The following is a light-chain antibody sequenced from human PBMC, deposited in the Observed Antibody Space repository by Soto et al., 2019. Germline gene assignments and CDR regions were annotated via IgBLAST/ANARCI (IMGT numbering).Light chain of an antibody. J-gene: IGKJ4*01. CDR2: DSS. Sequence: EIVLTQSPATVSLSAGERATLSCRASQSVNDHLAWYQQKPGQAPRLLISDSSNRATGIPARFSGSGSGTDFTLTISSLQPEDFATYYCQQGSSTLTFGGGTKVEIK. CDR1: QSVNDH. CDR3: QQGSSTLT. V-gene: IGKV3-11*01.